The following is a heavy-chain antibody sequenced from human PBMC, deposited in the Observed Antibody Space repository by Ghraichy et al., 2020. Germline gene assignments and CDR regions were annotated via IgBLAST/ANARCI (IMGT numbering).Heavy chain of an antibody. Sequence: SETLSLTCAVSGGSISSGGYSWSWIRQPPGKGLEWIGYIYHSGSTYYNPSLKSRVTISVDRSKNQFSLKLSSVTAADTAVYYCARGGESGDGDYASRLSSWFDPWGQGTLVTVSS. CDR2: IYHSGST. D-gene: IGHD4-17*01. CDR3: ARGGESGDGDYASRLSSWFDP. CDR1: GGSISSGGYS. V-gene: IGHV4-30-2*01. J-gene: IGHJ5*02.